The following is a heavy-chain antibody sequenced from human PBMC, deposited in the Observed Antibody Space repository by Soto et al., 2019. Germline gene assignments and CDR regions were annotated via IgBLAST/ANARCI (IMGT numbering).Heavy chain of an antibody. D-gene: IGHD3-3*01. CDR3: AKELETYYDFWSGPDFDY. CDR2: ISYDGSNK. J-gene: IGHJ4*02. Sequence: LRLSCAASGFTFSSYGMHWVRQAPGKGLEWVAVISYDGSNKYYADSVKGRFTISRDNSKNTLYLQMNSLRAEDTAVYYCAKELETYYDFWSGPDFDYWGQGTLVTVSS. V-gene: IGHV3-30*18. CDR1: GFTFSSYG.